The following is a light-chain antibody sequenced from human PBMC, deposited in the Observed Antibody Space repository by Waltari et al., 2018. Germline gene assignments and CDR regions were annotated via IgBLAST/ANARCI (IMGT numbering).Light chain of an antibody. J-gene: IGKJ2*01. Sequence: EIVMTQSPVTLSVSPGERATLSFRASQSVSTNLAWYRQRPGQAPRLLMYSASTRASGLPARFSGSGSGTEFTLTISSLHSEDFAVYYCQQYNDWPRTFGQGTKLEI. CDR2: SAS. CDR1: QSVSTN. V-gene: IGKV3-15*01. CDR3: QQYNDWPRT.